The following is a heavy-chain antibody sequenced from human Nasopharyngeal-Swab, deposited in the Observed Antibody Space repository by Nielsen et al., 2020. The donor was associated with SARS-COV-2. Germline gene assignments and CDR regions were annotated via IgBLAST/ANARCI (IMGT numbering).Heavy chain of an antibody. V-gene: IGHV3-21*04. CDR1: GFTFSSHS. Sequence: GESLKISCAASGFTFSSHSMIWVRQAPGKGVEWLSSISSGSDSIPHADSVKGRFTISRDNSENTVYLQMNSLRAEDTALYHCARPLSRDSTWTTEANWFDPWGQGTLVTVSS. D-gene: IGHD6-13*01. CDR3: ARPLSRDSTWTTEANWFDP. J-gene: IGHJ5*02. CDR2: ISSGSDSI.